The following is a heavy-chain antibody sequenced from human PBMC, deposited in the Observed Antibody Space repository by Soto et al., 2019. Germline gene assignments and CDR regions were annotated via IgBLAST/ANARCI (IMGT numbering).Heavy chain of an antibody. Sequence: GASVKVSCKASGYPFTRYAIHWVRQAPGQRLEWMGWINVGNGDTKYSQKFQGRVTITRDTSASTAYMELSSLRSEDTAVYYCARARSGSPTEYFQYWGQGTLVTVS. CDR3: ARARSGSPTEYFQY. V-gene: IGHV1-3*01. CDR2: INVGNGDT. J-gene: IGHJ1*01. D-gene: IGHD1-26*01. CDR1: GYPFTRYA.